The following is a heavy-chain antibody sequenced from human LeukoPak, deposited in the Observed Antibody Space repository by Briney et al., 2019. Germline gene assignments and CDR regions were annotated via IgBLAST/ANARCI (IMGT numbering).Heavy chain of an antibody. V-gene: IGHV3-23*01. J-gene: IGHJ6*04. CDR1: GFTFTSYA. CDR3: AKESGQLDV. Sequence: GGSLRLSWAASGFTFTSYAMSWVRQAPGKGLEWVSVISGGGSSTYYADSVKGRFTISRDNSKNTLYLQMNSLRGEDTAVYYCAKESGQLDVWGKGTTVTVSS. CDR2: ISGGGSST. D-gene: IGHD3-3*01.